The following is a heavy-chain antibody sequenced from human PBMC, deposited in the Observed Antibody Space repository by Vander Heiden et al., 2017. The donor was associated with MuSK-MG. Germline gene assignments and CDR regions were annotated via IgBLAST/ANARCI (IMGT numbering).Heavy chain of an antibody. D-gene: IGHD4-17*01. CDR3: AREDDYGDYATPSIDY. CDR1: GFIFSSYA. V-gene: IGHV3-30*04. J-gene: IGHJ4*02. Sequence: QVQLVESGGGVVQPGRSLRLPCAASGFIFSSYAMHWVRQAPGKGLEWVVGISYDGDNEYYADSVKGRFSISRDNAKNTLYLQMNGLRAEDTALYYCAREDDYGDYATPSIDYWGQGTLVTVSS. CDR2: ISYDGDNE.